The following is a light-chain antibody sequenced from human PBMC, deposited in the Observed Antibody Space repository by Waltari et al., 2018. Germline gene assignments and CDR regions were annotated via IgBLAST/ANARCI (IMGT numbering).Light chain of an antibody. CDR3: QQRISWLGWT. CDR1: QSVSTY. Sequence: IVLTQSPATLSLSPWERATLSCRASQSVSTYLAWYQQKPGQVPRLLIYGASNRATGIPARFSGSGSGTDFTLTISSLEPEDFAVYYCQQRISWLGWTFGQGTKVEIK. V-gene: IGKV3-11*01. CDR2: GAS. J-gene: IGKJ1*01.